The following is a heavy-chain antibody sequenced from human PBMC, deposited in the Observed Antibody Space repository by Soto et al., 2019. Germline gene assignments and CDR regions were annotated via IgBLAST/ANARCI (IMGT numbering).Heavy chain of an antibody. V-gene: IGHV1-58*02. Sequence: SVKVSCKASGFTFTSSAMQWVRQARGQRLEWIGWIVVGSGNPNYAQKFQERVTITRDMSTSTAYMELSSLRSEDTAVYYCAADAPGIAVAGRPHYYYYGMDVWGQGTTVTVSS. CDR2: IVVGSGNP. D-gene: IGHD6-19*01. CDR3: AADAPGIAVAGRPHYYYYGMDV. CDR1: GFTFTSSA. J-gene: IGHJ6*02.